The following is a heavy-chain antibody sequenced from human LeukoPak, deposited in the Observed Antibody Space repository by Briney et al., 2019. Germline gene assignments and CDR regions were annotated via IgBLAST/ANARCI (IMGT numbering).Heavy chain of an antibody. D-gene: IGHD3-10*01. CDR2: ISYDGSNK. CDR1: GFTFSSYA. CDR3: ASILWFGERDY. J-gene: IGHJ4*02. V-gene: IGHV3-30*04. Sequence: PGGSLRLSCAASGFTFSSYAMHWVRQAPGKGLEWVAVISYDGSNKYYADSVKGRFTISRDNSKNTLYLQMNSLRAEDTAVYYCASILWFGERDYWGQGTLVTVSS.